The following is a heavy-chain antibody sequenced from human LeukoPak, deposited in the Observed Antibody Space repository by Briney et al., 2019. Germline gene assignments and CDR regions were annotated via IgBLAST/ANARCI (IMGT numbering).Heavy chain of an antibody. V-gene: IGHV3-30*02. J-gene: IGHJ3*02. CDR2: IRYDANTK. CDR3: AKENTVIIRSAFDI. Sequence: GGSLRLSCAASGFTFSSFGMHWVRQAPGKGLEWVAFIRYDANTKYYADSVKGRFTISRDNSKNTLYLQMNSLRAEEMAVYYCAKENTVIIRSAFDIWGQGTVVTVSS. CDR1: GFTFSSFG. D-gene: IGHD4-23*01.